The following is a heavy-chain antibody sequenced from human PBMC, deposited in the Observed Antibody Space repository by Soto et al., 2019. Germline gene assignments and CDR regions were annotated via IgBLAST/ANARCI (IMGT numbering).Heavy chain of an antibody. CDR3: ARAVAGTQGAFDI. J-gene: IGHJ3*02. Sequence: SETLSLTCAVYGGSFSGYYWSWIRQPPGKGLEWIGEINHSGSTNYNPSLKSRVTISVDTSKNQFSLKLSSVTAADTAVYYCARAVAGTQGAFDIWGQGTMVTVSS. D-gene: IGHD6-19*01. V-gene: IGHV4-34*01. CDR2: INHSGST. CDR1: GGSFSGYY.